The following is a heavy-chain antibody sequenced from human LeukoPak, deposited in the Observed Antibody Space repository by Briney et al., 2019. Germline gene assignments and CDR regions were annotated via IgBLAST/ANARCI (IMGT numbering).Heavy chain of an antibody. J-gene: IGHJ6*02. Sequence: ASVKVSCKASGYTFTSYGISWVRQAPGQGLEWMGWISAYNGNTNYAQKLQGRVTMTTDTSTSTAYMELRSLRSDDTAVYYCARARTIFGVVAAVTYYYGMDVWGQGTTVTVSS. V-gene: IGHV1-18*01. D-gene: IGHD3-3*01. CDR1: GYTFTSYG. CDR3: ARARTIFGVVAAVTYYYGMDV. CDR2: ISAYNGNT.